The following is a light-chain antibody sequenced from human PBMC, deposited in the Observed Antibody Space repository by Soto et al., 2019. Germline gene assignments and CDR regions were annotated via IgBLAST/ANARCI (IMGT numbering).Light chain of an antibody. Sequence: QSVLTQPPSASGTPGQRVTISCSGSSSNIGSNTVNWYQQLPGTAPKLLIYSNSQRPSGVPDRFSGSKSGTSASLAISGLQSEDEADYYCAAWDDSLHGFYVFGIGTKLTVL. V-gene: IGLV1-44*01. CDR2: SNS. CDR3: AAWDDSLHGFYV. CDR1: SSNIGSNT. J-gene: IGLJ1*01.